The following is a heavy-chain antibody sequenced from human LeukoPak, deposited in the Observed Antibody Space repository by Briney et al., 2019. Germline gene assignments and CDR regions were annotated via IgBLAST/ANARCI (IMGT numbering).Heavy chain of an antibody. D-gene: IGHD6-19*01. CDR2: ISASGGST. J-gene: IGHJ4*02. CDR1: GFTFSSYA. CDR3: AKDSHPLGTAVAGTRFDY. V-gene: IGHV3-23*01. Sequence: GGSLRLSCAASGFTFSSYAMNWVRQAPGKGLEWVSAISASGGSTYYADSVKGRFTISRDNSKNTLYLQMSSLRAEDTAVYYCAKDSHPLGTAVAGTRFDYWGQGTLVTVSS.